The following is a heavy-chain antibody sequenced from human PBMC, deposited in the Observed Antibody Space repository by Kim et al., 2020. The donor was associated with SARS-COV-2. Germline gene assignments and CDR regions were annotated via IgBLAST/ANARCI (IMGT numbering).Heavy chain of an antibody. J-gene: IGHJ6*02. V-gene: IGHV3-15*01. CDR3: TTEGYGDYEGIYYGMDV. CDR1: GFTFSSAW. CDR2: ITSNTDGGTT. Sequence: GGSLRLSCAASGFTFSSAWMRWVRQAPGKGLEWVGRITSNTDGGTTDYAAPVKGRFTISRDDSTTKLYLQMNSLKTEDTAVYYCTTEGYGDYEGIYYGMDVWGQGTTVTVSS. D-gene: IGHD4-17*01.